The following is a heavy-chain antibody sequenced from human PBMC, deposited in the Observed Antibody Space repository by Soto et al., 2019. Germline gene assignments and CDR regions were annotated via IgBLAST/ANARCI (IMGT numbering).Heavy chain of an antibody. Sequence: GGSLRLSCAASGFTFSSYGMHWVRQAPGKGLEWVAVISYDGSNKYYADSVKGRFTISRDNSKNTLYLQMNSLRAEDTAVYYCEKDLGGRYNWNFRYYYGMDVGGQGTRVTVSS. V-gene: IGHV3-30*18. CDR2: ISYDGSNK. CDR1: GFTFSSYG. CDR3: EKDLGGRYNWNFRYYYGMDV. D-gene: IGHD1-7*01. J-gene: IGHJ6*02.